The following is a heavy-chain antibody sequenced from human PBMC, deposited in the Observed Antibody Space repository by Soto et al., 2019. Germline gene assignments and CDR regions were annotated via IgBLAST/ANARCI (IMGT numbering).Heavy chain of an antibody. Sequence: GGSLRLSCAASGFTFSNYAMSWVRQAPGKGLEWVSTVSGSGEGTYYADSVKGRLTVSRDNSKITLHLQMNSLRVEDTAVYYCATFMTVTGPGWGRASEYWGQGTRVTVSS. J-gene: IGHJ4*02. CDR2: VSGSGEGT. V-gene: IGHV3-23*01. D-gene: IGHD6-19*01. CDR3: ATFMTVTGPGWGRASEY. CDR1: GFTFSNYA.